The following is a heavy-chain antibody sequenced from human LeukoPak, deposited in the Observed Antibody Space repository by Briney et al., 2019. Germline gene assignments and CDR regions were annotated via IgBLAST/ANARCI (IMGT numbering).Heavy chain of an antibody. CDR1: GGSISSGGYY. V-gene: IGHV4-31*03. Sequence: SQTLSLTCTVSGGSISSGGYYWSWIRQHPGKGLEWIGYIYYSGSTYYNPSLKSRVTISVDTSKNQFSLKLSSVTAADTAVYYCARFKNWDRGSTDAFDIWGQGTMVTVSS. CDR2: IYYSGST. CDR3: ARFKNWDRGSTDAFDI. D-gene: IGHD7-27*01. J-gene: IGHJ3*02.